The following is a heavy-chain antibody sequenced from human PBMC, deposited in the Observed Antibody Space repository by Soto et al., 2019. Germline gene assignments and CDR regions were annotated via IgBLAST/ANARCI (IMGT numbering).Heavy chain of an antibody. J-gene: IGHJ6*04. V-gene: IGHV3-23*01. CDR1: GVTFNSFA. Sequence: GGSLRLSCTASGVTFNSFAMSGVRQAPAQGLEWVSVVGGTGAFIFIADSVKGRFTASRDNSKNTLHLQIKRMTAEDTAVYYCARATGVDPYYFFGLARWGKGTKVTV. CDR3: ARATGVDPYYFFGLAR. D-gene: IGHD2-8*01. CDR2: VGGTGAFI.